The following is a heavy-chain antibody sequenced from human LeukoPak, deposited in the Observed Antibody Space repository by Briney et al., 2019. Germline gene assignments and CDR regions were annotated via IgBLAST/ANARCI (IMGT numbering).Heavy chain of an antibody. CDR2: IYTSGST. V-gene: IGHV4-38-2*02. J-gene: IGHJ3*02. D-gene: IGHD1-14*01. CDR3: ARSSEPFDAFDI. Sequence: SETLSLTCTVSGYSISSGYYWGWIRQPPGKGLEWIGSIYTSGSTNYNPSLKSRVTMSVDTSKNQFSLKLSSVTAADTAVYYCARSSEPFDAFDIWGQGTMVTVSS. CDR1: GYSISSGYY.